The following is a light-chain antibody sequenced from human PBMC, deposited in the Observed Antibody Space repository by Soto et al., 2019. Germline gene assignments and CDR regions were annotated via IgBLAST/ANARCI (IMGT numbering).Light chain of an antibody. Sequence: EIVMTQSPATLSVSPGERTTLSCRASQSVGNNLAWYQQKPGQAPRLLIYGASSRATGVPDRVSGSGSGTDFTLSISRLEPEDFALYYCQQYGTSPWTFGQGTKVDI. CDR3: QQYGTSPWT. CDR1: QSVGNN. J-gene: IGKJ1*01. V-gene: IGKV3-20*01. CDR2: GAS.